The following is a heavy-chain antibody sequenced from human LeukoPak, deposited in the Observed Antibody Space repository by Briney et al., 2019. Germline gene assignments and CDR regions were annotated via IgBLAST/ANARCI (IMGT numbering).Heavy chain of an antibody. J-gene: IGHJ4*02. CDR3: ARESIAVGLYYFDY. Sequence: SETLSLTCTVSGGSISSYYWSWIRQPAGKGLEWIRRIYTSGSTNYNPSLKSRVTMSVDTSKNQFSLKLSSVTAADTAVYYCARESIAVGLYYFDYWGQGTLVTVSS. CDR2: IYTSGST. CDR1: GGSISSYY. D-gene: IGHD6-6*01. V-gene: IGHV4-4*07.